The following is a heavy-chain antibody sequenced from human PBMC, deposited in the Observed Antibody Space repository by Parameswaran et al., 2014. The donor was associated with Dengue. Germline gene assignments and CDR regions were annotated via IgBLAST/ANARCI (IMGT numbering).Heavy chain of an antibody. CDR2: INHSGST. D-gene: IGHD2-2*01. J-gene: IGHJ4*02. Sequence: VRQAPGKGLEWIGEINHSGSTNYNPSLKSRVTISVDTSKNQFSLKVSSVTAADTAVYYCARGSCTSTSCYGLLLEYWGQGTLVTVSS. V-gene: IGHV4-34*01. CDR3: ARGSCTSTSCYGLLLEY.